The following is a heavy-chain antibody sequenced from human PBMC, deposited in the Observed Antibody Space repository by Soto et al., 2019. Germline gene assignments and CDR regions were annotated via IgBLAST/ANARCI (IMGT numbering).Heavy chain of an antibody. CDR3: ARQDPANWFDP. V-gene: IGHV4-59*08. D-gene: IGHD2-2*01. CDR2: IYYSGST. Sequence: SETLSLTCTVSGGSISSYYWSWIRQPPGKGLEWIGYIYYSGSTNYNPSLKSRVTISVDTSKNQFSLKLSSVTAADTAVYYCARQDPANWFDPWGQGTLVTVSS. CDR1: GGSISSYY. J-gene: IGHJ5*02.